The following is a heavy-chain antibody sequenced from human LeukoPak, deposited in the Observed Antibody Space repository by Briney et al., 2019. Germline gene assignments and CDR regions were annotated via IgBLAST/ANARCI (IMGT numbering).Heavy chain of an antibody. D-gene: IGHD4-17*01. CDR1: GGSISSGSYY. CDR3: ARDHGPRVDY. J-gene: IGHJ4*02. Sequence: SETQSLTCTVSGGSISSGSYYWSWIRQPAGKGLEWIGRIYTSGSTNYNPSLKSRVTISVDTSKNQFSLKLSSVTAADTAVYYCARDHGPRVDYWGQGTLVTVSS. V-gene: IGHV4-61*02. CDR2: IYTSGST.